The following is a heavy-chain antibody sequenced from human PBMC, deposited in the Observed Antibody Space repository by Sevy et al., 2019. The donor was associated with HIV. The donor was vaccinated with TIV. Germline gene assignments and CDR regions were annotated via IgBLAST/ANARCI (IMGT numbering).Heavy chain of an antibody. J-gene: IGHJ6*02. Sequence: GGSLRLSCAASGFIFKSYGMHWVRQAPGKGLEWVTFIRNDGSTKYYADSVRGRFTASRDNSKNALYLQMNSLRPEDTAVYYCVKGPHPAVTTSYALDVWGQGTTVTFSS. CDR2: IRNDGSTK. D-gene: IGHD4-17*01. CDR3: VKGPHPAVTTSYALDV. CDR1: GFIFKSYG. V-gene: IGHV3-30*02.